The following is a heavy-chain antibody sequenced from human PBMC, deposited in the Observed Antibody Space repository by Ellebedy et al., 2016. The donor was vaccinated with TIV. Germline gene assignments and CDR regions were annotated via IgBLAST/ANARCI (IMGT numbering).Heavy chain of an antibody. V-gene: IGHV4-59*01. Sequence: MPSETLSLTCTASGGSISSYYWSWIRQPPGQGLEWIGDIHHSGNTHIHPSLKSRVTLSLDTSKNQCPLDLSSVTAADTATYYCARDLGKYGMDVWGQGTTVTVSS. CDR3: ARDLGKYGMDV. CDR2: IHHSGNT. CDR1: GGSISSYY. J-gene: IGHJ6*02.